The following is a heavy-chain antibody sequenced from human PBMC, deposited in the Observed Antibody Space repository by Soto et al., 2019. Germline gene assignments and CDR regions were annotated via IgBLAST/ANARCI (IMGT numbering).Heavy chain of an antibody. CDR1: GGTFSSYA. CDR2: IIPIFGTA. D-gene: IGHD4-17*01. V-gene: IGHV1-69*13. Sequence: VASVKVSCKASGGTFSSYAISWVRQAPGQGLEWMGGIIPIFGTANYAQKFQGRVTITADESTSTAYMELSSLRSEDTAVYYCARHFMTTVTTGWFDPWGQGTLVTVS. CDR3: ARHFMTTVTTGWFDP. J-gene: IGHJ5*02.